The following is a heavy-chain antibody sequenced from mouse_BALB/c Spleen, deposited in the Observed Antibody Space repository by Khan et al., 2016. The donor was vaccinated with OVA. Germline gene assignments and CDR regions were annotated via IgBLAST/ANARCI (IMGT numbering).Heavy chain of an antibody. J-gene: IGHJ3*01. Sequence: VRLQQSGPELVKPGASVKMSCKASGYSFTNYIIHWVKQKPGQGLEWIGYINPYNDGAKYNEKFKGKATLTSDKSSSSAYMELSGLTSEDSAVYYCARDYGRSFWFAYWGPGTLVTVSA. CDR1: GYSFTNYI. V-gene: IGHV1S136*01. CDR3: ARDYGRSFWFAY. D-gene: IGHD1-1*01. CDR2: INPYNDGA.